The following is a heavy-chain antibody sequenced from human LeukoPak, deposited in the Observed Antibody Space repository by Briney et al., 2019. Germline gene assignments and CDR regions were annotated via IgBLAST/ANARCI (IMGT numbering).Heavy chain of an antibody. CDR1: GYTFTGYY. J-gene: IGHJ4*02. Sequence: ASVKVSCKASGYTFTGYYMHWVRQAPGQGLEWMGWINPNSGGTNYAQKFQGRVTMTRDTSISTAYMELSRLRSDDTAVYYCARAKGYSSSWYPCDYWGQGTLVTV. V-gene: IGHV1-2*02. D-gene: IGHD6-13*01. CDR2: INPNSGGT. CDR3: ARAKGYSSSWYPCDY.